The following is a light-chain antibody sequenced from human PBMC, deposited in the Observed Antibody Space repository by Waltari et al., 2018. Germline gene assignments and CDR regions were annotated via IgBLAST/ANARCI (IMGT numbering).Light chain of an antibody. J-gene: IGKJ1*01. CDR1: QDISDT. Sequence: DIQMTQSPSSLSASVGDKVTITCRASQDISDTLAWYQQKPGKAPKVLIYAASNLQSGVPSRFSGSGSGTDFTLTINSLQPEDFAVYFCQQRKSYLRTFGQGTKVEIK. CDR2: AAS. CDR3: QQRKSYLRT. V-gene: IGKV1-17*01.